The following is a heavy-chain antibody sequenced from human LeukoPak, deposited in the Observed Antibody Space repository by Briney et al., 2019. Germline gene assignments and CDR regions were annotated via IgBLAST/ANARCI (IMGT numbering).Heavy chain of an antibody. Sequence: GGSLRLSCAASGFTFSDYHMSWIRQAPGKGLEWVSYISSGSSYTNYADSVKGRFTISRDNAKNSLYLQMNSLRAEDTAVYYCARVGVEVEVVPAYFFDPWGQGTLVTVSS. CDR1: GFTFSDYH. D-gene: IGHD2-2*01. CDR2: ISSGSSYT. V-gene: IGHV3-11*06. J-gene: IGHJ5*02. CDR3: ARVGVEVEVVPAYFFDP.